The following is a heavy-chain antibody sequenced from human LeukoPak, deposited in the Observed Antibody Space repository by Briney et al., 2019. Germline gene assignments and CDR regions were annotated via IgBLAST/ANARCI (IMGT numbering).Heavy chain of an antibody. CDR3: ARGRWDIVVVVAATRDYYYYYMDV. Sequence: SETLSLTCAVYGGSFSGYYWSWIRQPPGKGLEWIGEINHSGSTNYNPSLKSRVTISVDTSKNQFSLKLSSVTAADTAVYYCARGRWDIVVVVAATRDYYYYYMDVWGKGTTVTVSS. V-gene: IGHV4-34*01. CDR2: INHSGST. CDR1: GGSFSGYY. D-gene: IGHD2-15*01. J-gene: IGHJ6*03.